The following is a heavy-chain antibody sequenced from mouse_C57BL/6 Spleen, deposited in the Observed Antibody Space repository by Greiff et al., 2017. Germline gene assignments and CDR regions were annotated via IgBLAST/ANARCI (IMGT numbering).Heavy chain of an antibody. J-gene: IGHJ2*01. CDR1: GFNIKDDY. Sequence: DVKLQQSGAELVRPGASVKLSCTASGFNIKDDYMHWVKQRPEQGLEWIGWIDPANGDTEYASKFQGKATITADTSSNTAYLPLSSLTSEDTAVYYCTKFPSFITTVVADYWGQGTTLTVSS. V-gene: IGHV14-4*01. CDR3: TKFPSFITTVVADY. CDR2: IDPANGDT. D-gene: IGHD1-1*01.